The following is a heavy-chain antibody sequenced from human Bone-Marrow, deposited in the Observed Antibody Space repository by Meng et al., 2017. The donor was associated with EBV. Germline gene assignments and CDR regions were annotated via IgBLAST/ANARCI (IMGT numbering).Heavy chain of an antibody. Sequence: VVSWGGAVQPWRALRLSVSASGFTFSSYDIHGVRQAPGKGLEWVAVRSYDGSNKYYADSVKGRFTISRDNSKNTLYLQMNSLRAEDTAVYYCAKDLRYGDFGYWGQGTLVTVSS. CDR2: RSYDGSNK. CDR3: AKDLRYGDFGY. V-gene: IGHV3-30*18. J-gene: IGHJ4*02. D-gene: IGHD4-17*01. CDR1: GFTFSSYD.